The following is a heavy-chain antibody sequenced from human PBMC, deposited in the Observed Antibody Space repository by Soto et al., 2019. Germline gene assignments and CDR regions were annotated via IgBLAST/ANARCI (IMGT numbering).Heavy chain of an antibody. Sequence: SETLSLTCAVYGGSFSGYSWTWIRQPPGTGLEWIGEINHSGSTNYNPSLKSRVTISVDTSKNQFSLKLNSVTAADTAIYYCARGMIPVVRRYFDYWGQGTLVTVSS. CDR1: GGSFSGYS. J-gene: IGHJ4*02. CDR3: ARGMIPVVRRYFDY. D-gene: IGHD2-15*01. V-gene: IGHV4-34*01. CDR2: INHSGST.